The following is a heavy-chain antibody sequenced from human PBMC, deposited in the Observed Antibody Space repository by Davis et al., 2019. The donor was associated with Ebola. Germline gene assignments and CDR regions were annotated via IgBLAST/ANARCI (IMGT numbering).Heavy chain of an antibody. CDR1: GFTFSSYG. Sequence: PGGSLRLSCAASGFTFSSYGMHWVRQAPGKGLEWVAVISYDGSNKYYADSVKGQFIISRDNSKNTLYLQMNSLRAEDTAVYYCAKGDIWFDPWGQGTLVTVSS. J-gene: IGHJ5*02. CDR3: AKGDIWFDP. CDR2: ISYDGSNK. V-gene: IGHV3-30*18.